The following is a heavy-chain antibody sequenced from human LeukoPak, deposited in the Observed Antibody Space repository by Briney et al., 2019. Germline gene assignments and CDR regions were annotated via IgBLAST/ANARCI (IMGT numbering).Heavy chain of an antibody. Sequence: PGGSLRLSCAASGFTFSSYGMHWVRQAPGKGLEWVANIKQDGSEKYYVDSVKGRFTISRDNSKNTLYLQMNSLRAEDTAVYYCARGTGRSWQETPSSDAFDIWGQGTMVTVSS. J-gene: IGHJ3*02. D-gene: IGHD6-13*01. V-gene: IGHV3-7*01. CDR1: GFTFSSYG. CDR3: ARGTGRSWQETPSSDAFDI. CDR2: IKQDGSEK.